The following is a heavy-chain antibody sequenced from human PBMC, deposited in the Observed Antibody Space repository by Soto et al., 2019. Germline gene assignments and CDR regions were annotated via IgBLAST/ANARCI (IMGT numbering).Heavy chain of an antibody. CDR1: GGTFSSYA. V-gene: IGHV1-69*06. D-gene: IGHD6-19*01. CDR2: IIPIFGTA. J-gene: IGHJ4*02. Sequence: GASVKVSCKASGGTFSSYAISWVRQAPGQGLEWMGGIIPIFGTANYAQKFQGRVTITADKSTSTAYMELSSLRSEDTAVYYCARAQLAVAPLDYWGQGTLVTVSS. CDR3: ARAQLAVAPLDY.